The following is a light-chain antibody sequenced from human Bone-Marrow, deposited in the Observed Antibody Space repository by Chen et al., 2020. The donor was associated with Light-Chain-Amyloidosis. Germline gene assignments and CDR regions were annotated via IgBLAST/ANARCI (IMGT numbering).Light chain of an antibody. V-gene: IGLV3-25*03. J-gene: IGLJ3*02. CDR3: QSADSTGSYRV. CDR1: ALPDQY. CDR2: KDS. Sequence: YELTQPPSVSVSPGQTARITCSGDALPDQYAYWYQQKAGQAPVLVINKDSERPSGIPERVSGTSSVTTVTLTISGVQAEDEAVYYCQSADSTGSYRVFGGGTKLTVL.